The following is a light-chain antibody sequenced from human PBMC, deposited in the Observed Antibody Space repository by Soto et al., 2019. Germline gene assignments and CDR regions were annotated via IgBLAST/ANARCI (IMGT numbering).Light chain of an antibody. V-gene: IGLV1-40*01. CDR3: QSYDSSLSVYVV. CDR2: GNS. J-gene: IGLJ2*01. CDR1: SSNIGAGYD. Sequence: QSVLTQPPSVSGAPGQRVTISCTGSSSNIGAGYDVQWYQQPPGSAPKLLIFGNSNRPSGVPDRFSGSKSGTSASLAITGLQAEDGADYYCQSYDSSLSVYVVFGGGTKLTVL.